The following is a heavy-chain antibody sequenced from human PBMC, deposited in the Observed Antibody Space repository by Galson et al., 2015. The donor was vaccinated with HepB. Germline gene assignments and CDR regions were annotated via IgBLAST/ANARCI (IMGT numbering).Heavy chain of an antibody. D-gene: IGHD6-25*01. V-gene: IGHV1-2*02. CDR1: GYTFSDYY. CDR2: INPNSGGT. Sequence: SVKVSCKASGYTFSDYYIYWVRQAPGQGLEWMEWINPNSGGTNCAQNFQDRVTMTSDTSISTAYMELSSLRFDDTAVYYCARDSSGWNEKNWFDPWGQGSLVIVSS. CDR3: ARDSSGWNEKNWFDP. J-gene: IGHJ5*02.